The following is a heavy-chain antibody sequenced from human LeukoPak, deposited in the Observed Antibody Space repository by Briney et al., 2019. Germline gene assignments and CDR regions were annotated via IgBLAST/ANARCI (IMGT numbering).Heavy chain of an antibody. D-gene: IGHD3-10*01. CDR3: ARVSDGSGSHTDY. J-gene: IGHJ4*02. CDR2: ISNSGSMI. CDR1: GFIFSDYY. Sequence: PGGSLRFTGAASGFIFSDYYMSWIRQSPGKGLEWVSYISNSGSMIYYGDSVKGRFTISRDNAKNSLYLQMNSLRAEDTAVYYCARVSDGSGSHTDYWGQGTLVTVSS. V-gene: IGHV3-11*04.